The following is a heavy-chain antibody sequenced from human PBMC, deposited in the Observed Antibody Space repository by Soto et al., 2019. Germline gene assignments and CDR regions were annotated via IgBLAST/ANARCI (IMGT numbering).Heavy chain of an antibody. D-gene: IGHD4-4*01. CDR3: ASNYEPSYYYYGMDV. CDR1: GYGFTSYW. J-gene: IGHJ6*02. V-gene: IGHV5-10-1*01. Sequence: PGESLKISCKGSGYGFTSYWISWVRQMPGKGLEWMGRIDPSDSYTNYSPSFQGHVTISADKSISTAYLQWSSLKASDTAMYYCASNYEPSYYYYGMDVWGQGTTVTVSS. CDR2: IDPSDSYT.